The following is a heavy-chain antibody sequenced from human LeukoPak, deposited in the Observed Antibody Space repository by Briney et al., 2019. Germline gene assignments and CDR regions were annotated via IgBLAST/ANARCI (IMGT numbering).Heavy chain of an antibody. Sequence: GRSLRLSCAASGFTFSSYGMHWVRQAPGKGLQWVAVISYDGSNKYYADSVKGRFTISRDNSKNTLYLQMNSLRAEDTAVYYCAKDGSAAAATNGMDVWGQGTTVTVSS. V-gene: IGHV3-30*18. J-gene: IGHJ6*02. D-gene: IGHD6-13*01. CDR3: AKDGSAAAATNGMDV. CDR2: ISYDGSNK. CDR1: GFTFSSYG.